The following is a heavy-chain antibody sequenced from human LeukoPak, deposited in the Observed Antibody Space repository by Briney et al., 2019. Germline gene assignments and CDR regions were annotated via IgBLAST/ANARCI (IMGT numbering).Heavy chain of an antibody. J-gene: IGHJ4*02. CDR1: GYTFTGYY. Sequence: ASVKVSCKASGYTFTGYYLHWVRQAPGQGLEWMGWISPNSGVTNDAQNFQGRVTMTRDKTITTAYMEMSRLRSDDTAVYFCARDYSGSGSLDYWGQGTLVTISS. CDR3: ARDYSGSGSLDY. D-gene: IGHD3-10*01. V-gene: IGHV1-2*02. CDR2: ISPNSGVT.